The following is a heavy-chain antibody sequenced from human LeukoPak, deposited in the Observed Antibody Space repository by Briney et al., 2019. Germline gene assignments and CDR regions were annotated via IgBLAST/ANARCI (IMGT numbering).Heavy chain of an antibody. V-gene: IGHV4-34*01. D-gene: IGHD6-13*01. CDR2: INQSGSP. J-gene: IGHJ4*02. CDR1: GGSFSGYY. CDR3: ARAGRSQGLY. Sequence: SETLSLTCAVYGGSFSGYYWSWIRQPPGKGLEWIGEINQSGSPSYSPSLKSRVTISADTSKNQFSLKVRSVTAADTGVYYCARAGRSQGLYWGQGTLVTVSS.